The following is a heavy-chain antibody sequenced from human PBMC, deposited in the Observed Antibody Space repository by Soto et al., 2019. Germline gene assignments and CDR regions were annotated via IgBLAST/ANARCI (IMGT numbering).Heavy chain of an antibody. V-gene: IGHV4-34*01. Sequence: SETLSLTCAVYGGSFSGYYWSWIRQPPGKGLEWIGEINHSGSTNYNPSLKSRVTISVDTSKNQFSLKLSSVTAADTAVYYCARSPYSSGWTPYWYFDLWGRGTLVNVSS. D-gene: IGHD6-19*01. J-gene: IGHJ2*01. CDR1: GGSFSGYY. CDR2: INHSGST. CDR3: ARSPYSSGWTPYWYFDL.